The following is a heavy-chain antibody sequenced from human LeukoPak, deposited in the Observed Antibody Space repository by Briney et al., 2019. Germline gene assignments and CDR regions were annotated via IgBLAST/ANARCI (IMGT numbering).Heavy chain of an antibody. D-gene: IGHD1-26*01. V-gene: IGHV4-4*07. CDR2: IHTSGIT. CDR1: GGSISSHY. Sequence: SETLSLTCTVSGGSISSHYWSWIRQPAGKGLDYIGRIHTSGITNYNPSLKSRVTMSGDTSKNQFSLKLSSVTAADTAVYYCARDLGSNYVYFDYWGQGSLVTVSS. J-gene: IGHJ4*02. CDR3: ARDLGSNYVYFDY.